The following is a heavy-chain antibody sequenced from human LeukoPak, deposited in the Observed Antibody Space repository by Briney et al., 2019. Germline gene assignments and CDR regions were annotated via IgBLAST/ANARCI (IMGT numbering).Heavy chain of an antibody. CDR2: IYHSGST. Sequence: SETLSLTCTVSGVSITTYYWSWIRQPPGKGLEWIGYIYHSGSTNYNPSLKSRVTISVDTSKNQFSLKLSSVTAADTAVYYCASLDYGDYVPPFGYFDYWGQGTLVTVSS. J-gene: IGHJ4*02. V-gene: IGHV4-59*08. CDR1: GVSITTYY. CDR3: ASLDYGDYVPPFGYFDY. D-gene: IGHD4-17*01.